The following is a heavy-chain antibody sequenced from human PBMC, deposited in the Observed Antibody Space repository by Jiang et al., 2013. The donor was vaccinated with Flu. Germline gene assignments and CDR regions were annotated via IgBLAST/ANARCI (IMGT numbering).Heavy chain of an antibody. Sequence: KPTQTLTLTCTFSGFSLSTTGLCVSWIRQPPGKALEWLARIDWDDDKYYTTSLKTRLTISKDTSKNQVVLTMTNMDPVDTATYYCARTVSSTVTHATGSDYYYGMDVWGQGTTVTVSS. CDR1: GFSLSTTGLC. CDR2: IDWDDDK. V-gene: IGHV2-70*11. J-gene: IGHJ6*02. D-gene: IGHD4-17*01. CDR3: ARTVSSTVTHATGSDYYYGMDV.